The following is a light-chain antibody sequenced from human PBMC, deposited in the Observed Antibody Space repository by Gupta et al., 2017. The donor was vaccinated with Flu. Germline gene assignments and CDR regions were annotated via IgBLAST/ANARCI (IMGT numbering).Light chain of an antibody. CDR2: EAS. CDR3: QQRNIWPPVT. CDR1: PSVTNY. Sequence: ESVLTQSPATLSLSPGERAVLSCRASPSVTNYVAWYQQKPGQPPRLLIYEASNRATGVPARFSGSGSGTDFILTISSLEPEDFAVYYCQQRNIWPPVTFGGGTRVEIK. V-gene: IGKV3-11*01. J-gene: IGKJ4*01.